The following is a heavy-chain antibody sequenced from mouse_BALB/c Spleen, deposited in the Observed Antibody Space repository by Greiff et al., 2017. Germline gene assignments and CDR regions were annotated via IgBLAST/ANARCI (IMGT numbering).Heavy chain of an antibody. V-gene: IGHV5-17*02. CDR1: GFTFSSFG. CDR3: ARGTGLYAMDY. J-gene: IGHJ4*01. Sequence: EVHLVESGGGLVQPGGSRKLSCAASGFTFSSFGMHWVRQAPEKGLEWVAYISSGSSTIYYADTVKGRFTISRDNPKNTLFLQMTSLRSEDTAMYYCARGTGLYAMDYWGQGTSVTVSS. D-gene: IGHD4-1*01. CDR2: ISSGSSTI.